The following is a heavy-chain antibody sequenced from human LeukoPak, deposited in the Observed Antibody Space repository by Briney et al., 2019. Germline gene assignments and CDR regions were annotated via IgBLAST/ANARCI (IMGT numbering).Heavy chain of an antibody. CDR2: ISNSDGNT. V-gene: IGHV3-23*01. Sequence: GGSLRLSCAASGFTFSSYAMSWVRQAPGKGLEWVSAISNSDGNTYYADSVKGRFTISRDNPKNTPYLQMNSLTAEDTAIYYCAKATGNLGNWGQGTLVTVSS. J-gene: IGHJ4*02. CDR1: GFTFSSYA. D-gene: IGHD1-1*01. CDR3: AKATGNLGN.